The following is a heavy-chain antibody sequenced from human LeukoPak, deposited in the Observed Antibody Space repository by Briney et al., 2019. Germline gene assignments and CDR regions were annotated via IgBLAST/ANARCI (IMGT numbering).Heavy chain of an antibody. CDR2: INHSGST. CDR3: ARGEGSSWYMNWFDP. D-gene: IGHD6-13*01. J-gene: IGHJ5*02. CDR1: GGSFSGYC. V-gene: IGHV4-34*01. Sequence: PSETLSLTCAVYGGSFSGYCWSWIHQPPGQGLEWLGEINHSGSTNYNPSLKSRVTISVDTSKNQFSLKLSSVTAADTAVYYCARGEGSSWYMNWFDPWGQGTLVIVSS.